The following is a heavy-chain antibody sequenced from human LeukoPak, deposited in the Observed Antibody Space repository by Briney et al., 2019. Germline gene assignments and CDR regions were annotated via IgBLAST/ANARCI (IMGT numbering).Heavy chain of an antibody. CDR3: ARRMESADY. V-gene: IGHV4-34*01. CDR2: INHSGST. Sequence: SETLSLTCAVYGGSFSGYYWSWIRQPPGKGLEWIGEINHSGSTNYNPSLKSRVTISVDTSKNQFSLKLSSVTAADTAVYYCARRMESADYWGQGTLVTVSS. CDR1: GGSFSGYY. D-gene: IGHD1-1*01. J-gene: IGHJ4*02.